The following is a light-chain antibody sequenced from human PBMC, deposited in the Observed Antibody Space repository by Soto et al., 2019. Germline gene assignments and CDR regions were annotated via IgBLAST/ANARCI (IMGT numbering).Light chain of an antibody. CDR1: SGRSSDT. CDR3: QTWGTGIEV. Sequence: QLVLTQSPSASASLGASVKLTCTLSSGRSSDTIAWHQQQPEKGPRFLMKVKSDGSHNKGDGIPDRFSGSSSGAERYLTISRLQSEDEADYYCQTWGTGIEVFGGGTKLTVL. J-gene: IGLJ2*01. CDR2: VKSDGSH. V-gene: IGLV4-69*01.